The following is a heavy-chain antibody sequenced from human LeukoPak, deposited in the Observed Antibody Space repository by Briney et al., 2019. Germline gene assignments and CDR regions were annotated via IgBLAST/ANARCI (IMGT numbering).Heavy chain of an antibody. V-gene: IGHV3-30*03. Sequence: GGSLRLSCAASGFTFSSYGMHWVRQAPGKGLEWVAVISYDGSNKYYADSVKGRFTISRDNAKNSLYLQMNSLRAEDTAVYYCATVGTYYYDSSGYLTDYWGQGTLVTVSS. D-gene: IGHD3-22*01. J-gene: IGHJ4*02. CDR2: ISYDGSNK. CDR1: GFTFSSYG. CDR3: ATVGTYYYDSSGYLTDY.